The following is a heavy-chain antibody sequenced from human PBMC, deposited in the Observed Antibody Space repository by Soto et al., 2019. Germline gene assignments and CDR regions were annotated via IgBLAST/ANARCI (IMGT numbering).Heavy chain of an antibody. CDR2: IYYSGST. CDR1: GGSISSGGNY. V-gene: IGHV4-31*03. J-gene: IGHJ2*01. Sequence: HVQLQESGPVLVKPSQTLSLTCTVSGGSISSGGNYWNCIRQHPGKGLECIGYIYYSGSTYYNPSRKIRFIISVDTSKNQYCLKLSSVTAADTAVYYCARDPGGKSNDLYFVLWGRGTLVTVSS. D-gene: IGHD2-15*01. CDR3: ARDPGGKSNDLYFVL.